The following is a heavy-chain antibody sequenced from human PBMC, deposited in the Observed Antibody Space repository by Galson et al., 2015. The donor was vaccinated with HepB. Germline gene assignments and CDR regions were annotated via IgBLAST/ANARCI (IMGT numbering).Heavy chain of an antibody. CDR3: AREGGGGNGWYWFDP. V-gene: IGHV3-30-3*01. J-gene: IGHJ5*02. D-gene: IGHD6-19*01. Sequence: SLRLSCAASGFTVSNIYTMHWVRQAPGKGLEWVAVISSDGDNKYYADSVKGRFTISRDNPKNTLFLQMNSLRAEDTAVYYCAREGGGGNGWYWFDPWGQGTLVTVSS. CDR2: ISSDGDNK. CDR1: GFTVSNIYT.